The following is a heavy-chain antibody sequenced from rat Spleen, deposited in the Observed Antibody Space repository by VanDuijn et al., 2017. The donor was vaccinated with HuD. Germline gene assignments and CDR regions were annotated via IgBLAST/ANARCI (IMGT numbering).Heavy chain of an antibody. CDR2: ISPSGGTT. Sequence: EVQLVESGGGLVQPGRSLKLSCAASGFTYSNYVMAWVRQAPTKGLEWVASISPSGGTTYYPDSVKGRFTISRDNAKSTLYLQMSSLRSEDTATYYCARHEDYGGYSKDYFEYWGQGVMVTVSS. V-gene: IGHV5-25*01. J-gene: IGHJ2*01. CDR1: GFTYSNYV. D-gene: IGHD1-11*01. CDR3: ARHEDYGGYSKDYFEY.